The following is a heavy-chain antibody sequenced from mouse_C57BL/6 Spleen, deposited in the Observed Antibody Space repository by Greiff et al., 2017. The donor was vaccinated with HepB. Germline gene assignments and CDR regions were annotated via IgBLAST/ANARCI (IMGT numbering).Heavy chain of an antibody. V-gene: IGHV1-15*01. D-gene: IGHD2-5*01. CDR1: GYTFTDYE. Sequence: QVQLQQSGAELVRPGASVTLSCKASGYTFTDYEMHWVKQTPVHGLEWIGAIDPETGGTAYNQKFKGKAILTADKSSSTAYMELRSLTSEDSAVYYCTHSTIVTSYYAMDYWGQGTSVTVSS. CDR3: THSTIVTSYYAMDY. CDR2: IDPETGGT. J-gene: IGHJ4*01.